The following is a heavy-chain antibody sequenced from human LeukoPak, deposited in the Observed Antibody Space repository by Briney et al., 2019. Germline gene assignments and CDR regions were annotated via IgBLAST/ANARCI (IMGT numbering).Heavy chain of an antibody. CDR3: AGNWAMTTVTNLEANWFDP. Sequence: SETLSLTCTVSGGSISSGSYYWSWIRQPPGKGLEWIGYIYYSGSTNYNPSLKSRVTISVDTSKNQFSLKLSSVTAADTAVYYCAGNWAMTTVTNLEANWFDPWGQGTLVTVSS. D-gene: IGHD4-17*01. CDR1: GGSISSGSYY. V-gene: IGHV4-61*01. CDR2: IYYSGST. J-gene: IGHJ5*02.